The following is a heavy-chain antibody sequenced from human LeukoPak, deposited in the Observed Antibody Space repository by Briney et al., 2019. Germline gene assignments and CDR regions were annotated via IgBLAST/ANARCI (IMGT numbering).Heavy chain of an antibody. CDR2: INPNSGGT. J-gene: IGHJ4*02. V-gene: IGHV1-2*02. Sequence: GASVKVSCKASGYTFTGYYMHWVRQAPGQGLEWMGWINPNSGGTNYAQKFQGRVTMTRDTSISTAYMELSSLRFEDTAVYYCARERVALRYFDWLSGFDYWGQGTLVTVSS. D-gene: IGHD3-9*01. CDR1: GYTFTGYY. CDR3: ARERVALRYFDWLSGFDY.